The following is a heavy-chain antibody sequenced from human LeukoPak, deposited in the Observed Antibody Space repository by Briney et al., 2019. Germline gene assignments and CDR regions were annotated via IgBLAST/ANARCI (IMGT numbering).Heavy chain of an antibody. CDR2: INPNSGVT. D-gene: IGHD5-12*01. V-gene: IGHV1-2*02. CDR1: GYTFSVFY. Sequence: ASVKVSCKASGYTFSVFYIHWVRQAPGQGLEWMGWINPNSGVTNYAQKLQGRVTITRDTSIDTAYMQLSRLRSDDTAVYYCAKDRYGDYEAPFHYYMDAWGRGTTVTVSS. CDR3: AKDRYGDYEAPFHYYMDA. J-gene: IGHJ6*03.